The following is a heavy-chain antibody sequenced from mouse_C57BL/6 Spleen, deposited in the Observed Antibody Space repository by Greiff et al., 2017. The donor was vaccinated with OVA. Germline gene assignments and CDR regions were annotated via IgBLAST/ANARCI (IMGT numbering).Heavy chain of an antibody. V-gene: IGHV5-6*02. CDR2: ISRGGSYT. CDR3: ARLDYSDYVGY. D-gene: IGHD2-12*01. Sequence: EVKLVESGGDLVKPGGSLKLSCEASGFTFSSYGMSWVRQTPEQRLEWVATISRGGSYTNYPDSVKGRFTITRDNAKNTLYLQMSRLKAEDTAMYYCARLDYSDYVGYWGQGTTLTVSS. J-gene: IGHJ2*01. CDR1: GFTFSSYG.